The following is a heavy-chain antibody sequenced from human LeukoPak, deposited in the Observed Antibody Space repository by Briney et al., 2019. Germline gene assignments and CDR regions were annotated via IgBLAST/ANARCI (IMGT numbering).Heavy chain of an antibody. V-gene: IGHV3-48*03. CDR1: GFTFSSFE. J-gene: IGHJ4*02. Sequence: GGSLRLSCAASGFTFSSFEMNWVRQAPGKGLEWVSYISSSGSAIYYADSVKGRFTISRDNTKNSLYLQMNSLRAEDTAVYYCARVQRGIAVALDYWGQGTLATVSS. D-gene: IGHD6-19*01. CDR2: ISSSGSAI. CDR3: ARVQRGIAVALDY.